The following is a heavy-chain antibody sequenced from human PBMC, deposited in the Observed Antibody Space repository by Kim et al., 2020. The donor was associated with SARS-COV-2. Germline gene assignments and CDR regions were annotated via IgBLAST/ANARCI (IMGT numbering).Heavy chain of an antibody. CDR1: GFTFSSYA. J-gene: IGHJ4*02. V-gene: IGHV3-30*04. CDR3: ARDESPFLVDYYGSGSHS. CDR2: ISYDGSNK. D-gene: IGHD3-10*01. Sequence: GGSLRLFCAASGFTFSSYAMHWVRQAPGKGLEWVAVISYDGSNKYYADSVKGRFTISRDNSKNTLYLQMNSLRAEDTAVYYCARDESPFLVDYYGSGSHSWGQGTLVTVSS.